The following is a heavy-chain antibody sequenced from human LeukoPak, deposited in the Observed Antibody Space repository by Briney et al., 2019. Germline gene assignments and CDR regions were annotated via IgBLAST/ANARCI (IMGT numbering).Heavy chain of an antibody. J-gene: IGHJ4*02. Sequence: PGGSLRLSCAASGFTFSSYGMHWVRQAPGKGLEWVAFIRYDGSNKYYADSAKGRFTISRDNSKNTLYLQMNSLRAEDTAVYYCAKDYKAVAGTNCFDYWGQGTLVTVSS. CDR1: GFTFSSYG. V-gene: IGHV3-30*02. D-gene: IGHD6-19*01. CDR3: AKDYKAVAGTNCFDY. CDR2: IRYDGSNK.